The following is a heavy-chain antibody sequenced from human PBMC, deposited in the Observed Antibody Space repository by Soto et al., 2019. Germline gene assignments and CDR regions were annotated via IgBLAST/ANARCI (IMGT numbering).Heavy chain of an antibody. V-gene: IGHV1-18*01. CDR1: GYTFTKYG. D-gene: IGHD3-22*01. Sequence: GASVNVSCKASGYTFTKYGISWVRQAPGQGLEWMGWISGYNGKTNYAQKFQGRVTMTTDTSTSTAYMELRSLRSDDTAVYYCARVWLNRYYFEYWGKGTLVTVSS. CDR3: ARVWLNRYYFEY. J-gene: IGHJ4*02. CDR2: ISGYNGKT.